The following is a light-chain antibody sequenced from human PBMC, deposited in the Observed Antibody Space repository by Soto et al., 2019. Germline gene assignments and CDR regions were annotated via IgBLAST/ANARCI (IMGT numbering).Light chain of an antibody. CDR1: QSVSSSY. V-gene: IGKV3-15*01. CDR3: QQYNDWPRT. J-gene: IGKJ5*01. Sequence: EIVFTQSTTTLSLSPGERATHSCRDSQSVSSSYLAWYQQKPGQAPRLLIYGSSTRATGVPPRFSGSASGTEFTLTISSLQSEDFGVYYCQQYNDWPRTFGQGTRLEI. CDR2: GSS.